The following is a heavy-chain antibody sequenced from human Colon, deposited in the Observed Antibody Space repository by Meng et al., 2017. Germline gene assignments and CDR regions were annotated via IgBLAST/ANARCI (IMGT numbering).Heavy chain of an antibody. V-gene: IGHV4-59*01. CDR3: ARGYKWFDLDP. CDR2: IHDTGTS. CDR1: RGSTPTYY. D-gene: IGHD3-10*01. J-gene: IGHJ5*02. Sequence: QVPLPPSGPKLLKPSETLSLTFAVSRGSTPTYYWSWIRQSPRRGLEWLGHIHDTGTSNYSPSLGSRVTISLDTSRSHFSLKLTSLTAADTAVYYCARGYKWFDLDPWGQGTLVTVSS.